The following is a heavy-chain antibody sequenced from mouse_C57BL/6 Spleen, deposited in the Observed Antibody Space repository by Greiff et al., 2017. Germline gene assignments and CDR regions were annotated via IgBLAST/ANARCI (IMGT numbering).Heavy chain of an antibody. CDR3: ARAKTYGSSIFDY. V-gene: IGHV1-80*01. D-gene: IGHD1-1*01. CDR1: GYAFSSYW. Sequence: QVQLKQSGAELVKPGASVKISCKASGYAFSSYWMNWVKQRPGKGLEWIGQIYPGDGDTNYNGKFKGKATLTADKSSSTAYMQLSSLTSEDSAVYFCARAKTYGSSIFDYWGQGTTLTVSS. CDR2: IYPGDGDT. J-gene: IGHJ2*01.